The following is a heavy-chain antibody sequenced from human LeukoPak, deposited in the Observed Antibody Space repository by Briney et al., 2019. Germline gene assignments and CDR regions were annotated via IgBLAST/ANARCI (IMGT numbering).Heavy chain of an antibody. CDR2: INWNGGST. CDR3: ARDHYNWNDAYLDY. J-gene: IGHJ4*02. V-gene: IGHV3-20*04. D-gene: IGHD1-1*01. Sequence: GGSLRLSCAASGFTFDDYGMSWVRQAPGKGLEWVSGINWNGGSTGYADSVKGRFTVSRDNAKNSLYLQINSLRAEDTAFYYCARDHYNWNDAYLDYWGQGTLVIVSS. CDR1: GFTFDDYG.